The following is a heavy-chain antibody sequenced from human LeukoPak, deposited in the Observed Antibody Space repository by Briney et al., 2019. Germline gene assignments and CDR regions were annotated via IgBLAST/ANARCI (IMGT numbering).Heavy chain of an antibody. CDR2: ISSSGSTI. J-gene: IGHJ4*02. CDR3: ARLKLAAADKYYFDY. CDR1: GFTLSDYY. D-gene: IGHD6-13*01. Sequence: GGSLTLSCAASGFTLSDYYMSWIRQAPGKGLEWVSYISSSGSTIYYADSVKGRFTISRDNAKNSLYLQMNSLRAEDTAVYYCARLKLAAADKYYFDYWGQGTLVTVSS. V-gene: IGHV3-11*01.